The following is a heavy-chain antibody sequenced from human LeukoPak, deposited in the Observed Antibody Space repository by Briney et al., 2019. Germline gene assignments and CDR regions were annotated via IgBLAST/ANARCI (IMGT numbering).Heavy chain of an antibody. J-gene: IGHJ3*02. Sequence: GGSLRLSCAASGFTFGSNSMNWVRQAPGKGLEWVSSISSSSSYIYYADSVKGRFTISRDNAKNSLYLQMNSLRAEDTAVYYCASRRRGQWLVLNAFDIWGQGTMVTVSS. CDR2: ISSSSSYI. V-gene: IGHV3-21*01. CDR1: GFTFGSNS. D-gene: IGHD6-19*01. CDR3: ASRRRGQWLVLNAFDI.